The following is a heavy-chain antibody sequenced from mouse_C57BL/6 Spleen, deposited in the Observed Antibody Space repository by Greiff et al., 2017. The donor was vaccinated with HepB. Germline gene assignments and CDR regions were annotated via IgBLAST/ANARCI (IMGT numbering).Heavy chain of an antibody. J-gene: IGHJ3*01. CDR2: IYPSDSET. Sequence: VQLQQPGAELVRPGSSVKLSCKASGYTFTSYWMDWVKQRPGQGLEWIGNIYPSDSETHYNQKFKDKATLTVDKSSSTAYMQLSSLTSEDSAVYYCARGGSNSFAYWGQGTLVTVSA. D-gene: IGHD2-5*01. CDR1: GYTFTSYW. V-gene: IGHV1-61*01. CDR3: ARGGSNSFAY.